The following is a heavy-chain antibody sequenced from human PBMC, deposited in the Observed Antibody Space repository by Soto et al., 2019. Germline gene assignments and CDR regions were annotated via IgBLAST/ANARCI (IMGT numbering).Heavy chain of an antibody. CDR3: ARGGEWDPDAFDI. D-gene: IGHD1-26*01. CDR2: IKQDGSEK. Sequence: EVQLLESGGGLVQPGVSQRLSCTASGFTFKNYAMSWVRQAPGKGLEWVANIKQDGSEKYYVDSVKGRFTISRDNAKNSLYLQMNSLRAEDTAVYYCARGGEWDPDAFDIWGQGTMVTVSS. J-gene: IGHJ3*02. V-gene: IGHV3-7*01. CDR1: GFTFKNYA.